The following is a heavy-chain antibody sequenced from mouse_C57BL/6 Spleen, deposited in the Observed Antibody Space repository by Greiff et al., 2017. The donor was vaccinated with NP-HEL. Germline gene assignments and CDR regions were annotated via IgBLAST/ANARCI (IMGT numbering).Heavy chain of an antibody. V-gene: IGHV1-15*01. CDR3: TRYDYDEDFYAMDY. CDR1: GYTFTDYE. D-gene: IGHD2-4*01. J-gene: IGHJ4*01. CDR2: IDPETGGT. Sequence: QVQLQQSGAELVRPGASVTLSCKASGYTFTDYEMHWVQQTPVHGLEWIGAIDPETGGTAYNQKFKGKAILTADKSSRTAYMELRSLTSEDSAVYYCTRYDYDEDFYAMDYWGQGTSVTVSS.